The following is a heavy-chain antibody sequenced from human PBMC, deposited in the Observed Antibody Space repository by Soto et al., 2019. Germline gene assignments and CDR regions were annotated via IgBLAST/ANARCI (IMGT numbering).Heavy chain of an antibody. V-gene: IGHV4-61*01. Sequence: SGTLSLTCTFSGGSVSSGSYFWRWNRQPPGEGLEWIGYIYYSGSTNYNPSLKSRVTISVDTSKNQFSLKLSSVTAADTAVYYCARERKYYDSSGYFDLAWFDPWGQGTLVTVS. CDR1: GGSVSSGSYF. CDR2: IYYSGST. D-gene: IGHD3-22*01. CDR3: ARERKYYDSSGYFDLAWFDP. J-gene: IGHJ5*02.